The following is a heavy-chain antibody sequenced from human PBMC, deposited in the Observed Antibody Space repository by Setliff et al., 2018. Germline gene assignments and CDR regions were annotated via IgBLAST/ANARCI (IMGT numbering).Heavy chain of an antibody. CDR1: GASITSGGFY. V-gene: IGHV4-61*09. D-gene: IGHD3-10*01. CDR3: ARERGFAGYYGSWTHQSFDL. Sequence: TMSLTCSVSGASITSGGFYWTWIRQPAGKGLEWIGHISPSGSTTYNPPLGSRLTISADTSNNQFSLNLISVTAADTAVYYCARERGFAGYYGSWTHQSFDLWGQGSLVTVSS. CDR2: ISPSGST. J-gene: IGHJ5*02.